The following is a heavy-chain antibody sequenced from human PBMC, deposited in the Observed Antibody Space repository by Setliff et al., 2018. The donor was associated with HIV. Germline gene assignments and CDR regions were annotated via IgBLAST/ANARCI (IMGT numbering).Heavy chain of an antibody. D-gene: IGHD3-10*01. CDR3: GTYYYGSGKIDY. V-gene: IGHV1-2*06. CDR1: GFVVSGYY. Sequence: ASVKVSCKAFGFVVSGYYMNWVRQAPGQGLEWMGRINPNNGVANYAETFQGRVTMTLDTSISTAYLELNRLTSDDTAVYYCGTYYYGSGKIDYWGQGTLVTVSS. J-gene: IGHJ4*02. CDR2: INPNNGVA.